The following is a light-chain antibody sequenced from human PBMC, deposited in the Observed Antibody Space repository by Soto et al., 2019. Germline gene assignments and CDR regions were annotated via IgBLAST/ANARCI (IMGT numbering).Light chain of an antibody. Sequence: QSVLTQPDSVSGSPGQSITISCTGTSNDVGGHNYVSWYQHYPGEAPKLMIYEVSNRPSGVSHRFSGSRSGNTASLTISGLQAEGEADYYCSSYTGASTLVFGRGTKLTVL. V-gene: IGLV2-14*01. CDR1: SNDVGGHNY. CDR3: SSYTGASTLV. CDR2: EVS. J-gene: IGLJ3*02.